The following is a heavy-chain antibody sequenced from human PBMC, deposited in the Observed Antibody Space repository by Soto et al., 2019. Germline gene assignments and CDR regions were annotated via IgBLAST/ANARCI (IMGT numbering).Heavy chain of an antibody. Sequence: SETLSLRCAIYGASLGGFHWTWLRQAPGKGLEWIGELIHGGSTNYNPSLKSRVSFSLDTSKNQFSLHLMSVTAADTAVYYCGTSPLAYYYVRKPRREVGDSYDIRGRGTMVTVSS. J-gene: IGHJ3*02. D-gene: IGHD3-10*02. CDR1: GASLGGFH. V-gene: IGHV4-34*12. CDR2: LIHGGST. CDR3: GTSPLAYYYVRKPRREVGDSYDI.